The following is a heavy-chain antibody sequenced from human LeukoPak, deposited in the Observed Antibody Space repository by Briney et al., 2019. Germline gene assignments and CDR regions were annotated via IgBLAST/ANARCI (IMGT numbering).Heavy chain of an antibody. V-gene: IGHV4-39*01. Sequence: SETLSLTCTVSGGSISSSSYYWGWIRQPSGKGLEWIGSIYYSGSTYYNPSLKSRVTISVDTSKNQFSLKLSSVTAADTAVYYCARRPYYDFWSGYRFDPWGQGTLVTVSS. J-gene: IGHJ5*02. CDR1: GGSISSSSYY. D-gene: IGHD3-3*01. CDR2: IYYSGST. CDR3: ARRPYYDFWSGYRFDP.